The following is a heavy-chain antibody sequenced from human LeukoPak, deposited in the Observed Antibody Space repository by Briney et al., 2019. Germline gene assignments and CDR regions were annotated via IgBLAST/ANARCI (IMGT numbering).Heavy chain of an antibody. D-gene: IGHD1-14*01. CDR3: ARAPLGREPRIDY. CDR2: IYHSGST. CDR1: GDSISSGGYS. Sequence: SQTLSLTCAVSGDSISSGGYSWSWIRQPPGKGLEWIGYIYHSGSTYYNPSLKSRVTISVDRSKNQFSLKLSSVTAADTAVYYCARAPLGREPRIDYWGQGTPVTVSS. V-gene: IGHV4-30-2*01. J-gene: IGHJ4*02.